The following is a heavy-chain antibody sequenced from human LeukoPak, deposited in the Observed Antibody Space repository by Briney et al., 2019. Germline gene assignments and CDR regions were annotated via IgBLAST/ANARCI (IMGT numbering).Heavy chain of an antibody. Sequence: SETLSLTCTVSGGSISSYYWSWIRQPPGKGLEWIGYIYYSGSTNYNPSLKSRVTISVDTSKNQFSLKLSSVTAADTAVYYCARVGLRGWFDPWGQGTLVTVSS. CDR1: GGSISSYY. V-gene: IGHV4-59*01. J-gene: IGHJ5*02. D-gene: IGHD2-15*01. CDR2: IYYSGST. CDR3: ARVGLRGWFDP.